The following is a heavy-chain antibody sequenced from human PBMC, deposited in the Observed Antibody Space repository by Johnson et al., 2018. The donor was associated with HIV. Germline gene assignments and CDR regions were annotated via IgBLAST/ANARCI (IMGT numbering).Heavy chain of an antibody. V-gene: IGHV3-23*04. D-gene: IGHD5-18*01. CDR1: GFTFSSYA. CDR3: AKDRIRSTAPDTFDV. CDR2: ISGSGDSA. J-gene: IGHJ3*01. Sequence: MLLVESGGGLVQPGGSLRLSCAASGFTFSSYAMSWVRQAPGKGLAWVSAISGSGDSAYYAASVKGRFTISRDNSKNTLYLQMDSLRAVDTAVFYCAKDRIRSTAPDTFDVWGQGTMVTVSS.